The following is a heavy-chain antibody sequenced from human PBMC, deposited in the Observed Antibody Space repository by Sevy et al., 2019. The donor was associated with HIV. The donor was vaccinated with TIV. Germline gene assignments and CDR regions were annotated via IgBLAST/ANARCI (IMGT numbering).Heavy chain of an antibody. V-gene: IGHV1-18*01. CDR2: ISAHNANT. J-gene: IGHJ4*02. Sequence: ASVKVSCKASGYSFSNYGISWVRQAPGQGLEWMGWISAHNANTNYAQKLQDRVTMTTDTSTSTAYIELRSLGSDDTAVYYCARAVPYYDILTGRNYFDYWGQGTLVTVSS. CDR3: ARAVPYYDILTGRNYFDY. CDR1: GYSFSNYG. D-gene: IGHD3-9*01.